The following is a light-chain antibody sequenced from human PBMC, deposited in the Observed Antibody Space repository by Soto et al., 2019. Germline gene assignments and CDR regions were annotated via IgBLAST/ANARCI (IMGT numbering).Light chain of an antibody. J-gene: IGKJ3*01. CDR1: QSISSS. Sequence: EIVMTQSPATLSASPGERVTLSCRASQSISSSLAWYQQRPGQAPRLLISGASTRETGIPARFSGSGSGTEFTLTICSLQSEDFAVYYCQQYNNWPPVTFGPGTKVDIK. V-gene: IGKV3-15*01. CDR2: GAS. CDR3: QQYNNWPPVT.